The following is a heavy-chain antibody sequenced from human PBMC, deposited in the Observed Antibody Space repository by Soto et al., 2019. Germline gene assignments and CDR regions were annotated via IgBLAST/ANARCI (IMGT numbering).Heavy chain of an antibody. D-gene: IGHD3-22*01. CDR2: ISASNGNT. V-gene: IGHV1-18*01. CDR1: GYTFTTYG. CDR3: ARVFCRLFAFDI. Sequence: QVQLVQSGGEVKKPGASVKVSCKDSGYTFTTYGISWVRQAPGQGLVWMGWISASNGNTSYAQQLQGRVTMTTDTSTSTAYMELRCLRYDCPAVYYCARVFCRLFAFDIWGQGTMVTVSS. J-gene: IGHJ3*02.